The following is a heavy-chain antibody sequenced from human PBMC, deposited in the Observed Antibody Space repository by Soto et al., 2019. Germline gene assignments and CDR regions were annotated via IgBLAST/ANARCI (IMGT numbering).Heavy chain of an antibody. D-gene: IGHD1-26*01. Sequence: ASVKVSCKASGYTFTGYYMHWVRQAPGQGLEWMGWINPNSGGTNYAQKFQGWVTMTRDTSISTAYMELSRLRSDDTAVYYCARGVGELGYYYGMDVWGQGTTVTVSS. J-gene: IGHJ6*02. V-gene: IGHV1-2*04. CDR2: INPNSGGT. CDR3: ARGVGELGYYYGMDV. CDR1: GYTFTGYY.